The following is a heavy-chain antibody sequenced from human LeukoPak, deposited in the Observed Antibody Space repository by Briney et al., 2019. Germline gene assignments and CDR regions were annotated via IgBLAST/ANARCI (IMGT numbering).Heavy chain of an antibody. CDR1: GFTFSSYW. D-gene: IGHD5-18*01. CDR3: ARDSPQLWFNRFDP. V-gene: IGHV3-7*03. CDR2: IKQDGSEK. Sequence: GGSLRLSCAASGFTFSSYWMSWVRQAPGKGLEWVANIKQDGSEKYYVDSVKGRFTISRDNAKNSLYLQMNSLRAEDTAVYYCARDSPQLWFNRFDPWGQGTLVTVSS. J-gene: IGHJ5*02.